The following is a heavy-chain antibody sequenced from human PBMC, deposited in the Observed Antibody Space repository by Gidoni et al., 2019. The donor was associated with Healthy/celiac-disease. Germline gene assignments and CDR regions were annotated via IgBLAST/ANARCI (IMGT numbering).Heavy chain of an antibody. J-gene: IGHJ6*02. V-gene: IGHV3-30-3*01. CDR2: ISYDGSNK. Sequence: QVQLVESGGGVVQPGRSLRLSCAASGFTFSSYAMHWVRQAQGKGLEWVAVISYDGSNKYYADSVKGRFTISRDNSKNTLYLQMNSLRAEDTAVYYCARDSGYCSGGSCYPNYYYYYGMDVWSQGTTVTVSS. CDR1: GFTFSSYA. D-gene: IGHD2-15*01. CDR3: ARDSGYCSGGSCYPNYYYYYGMDV.